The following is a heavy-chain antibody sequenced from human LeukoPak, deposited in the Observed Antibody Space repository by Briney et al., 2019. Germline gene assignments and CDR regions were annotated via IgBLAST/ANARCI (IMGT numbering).Heavy chain of an antibody. Sequence: PGGSLRLSCAASGFTFSSYSMNWVRQAPGKGLEWVSSISSSSSYIYYADSVKGRLTISRDNAKNSLYLQMNSLRAEDTAVYYCARDMGYSGYGPHYFDYWGQGTLVTVSS. D-gene: IGHD5-12*01. J-gene: IGHJ4*02. CDR3: ARDMGYSGYGPHYFDY. V-gene: IGHV3-21*01. CDR1: GFTFSSYS. CDR2: ISSSSSYI.